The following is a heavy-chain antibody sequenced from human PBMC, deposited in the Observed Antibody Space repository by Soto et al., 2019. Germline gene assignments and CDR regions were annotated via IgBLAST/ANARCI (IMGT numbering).Heavy chain of an antibody. Sequence: GESLKISCKGSGYSFIDYWIGWVRQVLGKGLEWMGIIYPGDSDTRYSPSFQGQVTISADKSISTTYLQWSSLKASDTAMYYCARQPTVTTGYYYYGMDVWGQGTTVTVSS. CDR1: GYSFIDYW. V-gene: IGHV5-51*01. CDR3: ARQPTVTTGYYYYGMDV. D-gene: IGHD4-17*01. CDR2: IYPGDSDT. J-gene: IGHJ6*02.